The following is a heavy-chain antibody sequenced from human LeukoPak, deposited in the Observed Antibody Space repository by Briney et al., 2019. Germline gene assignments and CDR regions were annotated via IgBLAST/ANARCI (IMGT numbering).Heavy chain of an antibody. D-gene: IGHD3-10*01. CDR2: IKQDGSEK. CDR3: AREDVWFGEWNWFDP. V-gene: IGHV3-7*01. CDR1: GFTFSSYW. Sequence: GGSLRLSCAASGFTFSSYWMSWVRQAPGKGLEWVANIKQDGSEKYYVDSVKGRFTISRDNAKNSPYLQMNSLRAEDTAVYYCAREDVWFGEWNWFDPWGQGTLVTVSS. J-gene: IGHJ5*02.